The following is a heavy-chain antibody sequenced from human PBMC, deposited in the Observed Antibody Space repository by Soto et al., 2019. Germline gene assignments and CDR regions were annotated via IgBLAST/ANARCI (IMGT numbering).Heavy chain of an antibody. CDR3: ASGYSYGPPPHDSTGYYYHAFDI. Sequence: SVKVTCTASGYTFTSYGIIWVRQATGQGLEWMGWISAYNGNTNYAQKLQGRVTMTTDTPTSTAYMELRSLRSDDTAVYHCASGYSYGPPPHDSTGYYYHAFDIWGQGTMVTVSS. J-gene: IGHJ3*02. CDR2: ISAYNGNT. CDR1: GYTFTSYG. D-gene: IGHD3-22*01. V-gene: IGHV1-18*01.